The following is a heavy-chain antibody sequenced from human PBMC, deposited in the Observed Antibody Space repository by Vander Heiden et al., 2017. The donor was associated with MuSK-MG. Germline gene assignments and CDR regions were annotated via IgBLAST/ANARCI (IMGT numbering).Heavy chain of an antibody. Sequence: QVQLVQPGSELKEPGASVKISCKTSGSTFTGVHMSWVQQAPGQGLEGKGVSNTNNGNPMEAQGFTGRCVFSLDTSVSTAYLQISSTKPEDTAVYDCARDENFYDANDYWGQGTLVTVSS. CDR3: ARDENFYDANDY. D-gene: IGHD5-12*01. CDR2: SNTNNGNP. V-gene: IGHV7-4-1*02. J-gene: IGHJ4*02. CDR1: GSTFTGVH.